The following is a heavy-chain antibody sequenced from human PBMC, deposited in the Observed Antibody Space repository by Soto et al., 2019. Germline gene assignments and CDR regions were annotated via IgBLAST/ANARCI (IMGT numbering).Heavy chain of an antibody. CDR1: GGSISSSSYY. D-gene: IGHD5-12*01. Sequence: QLQLQESGPGLVKPSETLSLTCTVSGGSISSSSYYWGWIRQPPGKGLEWIGSIYYSGSTYYNPSLKSRVTISVDTSKNQFSLKLSSVTAADTAVYYCAAIGRDGYNSRGTDFQHWSQGTLVTVSS. CDR2: IYYSGST. CDR3: AAIGRDGYNSRGTDFQH. V-gene: IGHV4-39*01. J-gene: IGHJ1*01.